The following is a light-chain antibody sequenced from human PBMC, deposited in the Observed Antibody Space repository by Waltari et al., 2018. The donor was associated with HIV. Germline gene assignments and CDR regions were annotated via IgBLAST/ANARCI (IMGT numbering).Light chain of an antibody. CDR2: DAT. V-gene: IGKV1-33*01. Sequence: DIQMTQSPSSLSASVGDTVIITCQASQDVKTYLNWYQLKPGRAPRLLIFDATNLETGVSSRFSGSGSGTDFILIIKTVQPEDIGTYFCQQFDNVAPITFGQGTRL. CDR3: QQFDNVAPIT. CDR1: QDVKTY. J-gene: IGKJ5*01.